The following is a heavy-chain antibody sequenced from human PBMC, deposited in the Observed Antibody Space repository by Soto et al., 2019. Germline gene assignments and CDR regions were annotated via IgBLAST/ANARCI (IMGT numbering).Heavy chain of an antibody. CDR3: ARDGGGMIVVADAFDI. J-gene: IGHJ3*02. V-gene: IGHV4-59*01. CDR1: GGSISSYY. Sequence: QVQLQESGPGLVKPSETLSLTCTVSGGSISSYYWSWIRQPPGKGLEWIGYIYYSGSTNYNPSLKRRVTISVDTSKNQFSLKLSSVTAADTAVYYCARDGGGMIVVADAFDIWGQGTMVTVSS. D-gene: IGHD3-22*01. CDR2: IYYSGST.